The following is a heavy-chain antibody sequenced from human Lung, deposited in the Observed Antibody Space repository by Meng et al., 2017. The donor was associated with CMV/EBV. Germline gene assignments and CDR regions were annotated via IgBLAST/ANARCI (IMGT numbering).Heavy chain of an antibody. CDR1: GFTFNRYE. D-gene: IGHD2-2*01. V-gene: IGHV3-48*03. J-gene: IGHJ3*01. Sequence: GESLKISCSASGFTFNRYEMHWVRQAPGKGLEWVSYISGSGATIYYADSVKGRFTISRDNAKNLLYVQMNSLRAEDTALYYCARAGFCNSPTCRSAFEVWGRGTVVTVSS. CDR3: ARAGFCNSPTCRSAFEV. CDR2: ISGSGATI.